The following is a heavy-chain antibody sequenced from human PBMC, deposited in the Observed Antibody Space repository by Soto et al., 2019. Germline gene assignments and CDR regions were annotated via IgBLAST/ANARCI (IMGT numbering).Heavy chain of an antibody. CDR2: IYYSGST. D-gene: IGHD3-16*02. Sequence: QVQLQESGPGLVKPSQTLSLTCTVSGGSISSGGYYWSWIRQHPGKGLEWIGYIYYSGSTSYNPSLKSQLPIPVDTYKNKFSRKLGSGPAADRAVYYCARGFIHGGQGPLVTVPP. V-gene: IGHV4-31*01. CDR1: GGSISSGGYY. J-gene: IGHJ4*02. CDR3: ARGFIH.